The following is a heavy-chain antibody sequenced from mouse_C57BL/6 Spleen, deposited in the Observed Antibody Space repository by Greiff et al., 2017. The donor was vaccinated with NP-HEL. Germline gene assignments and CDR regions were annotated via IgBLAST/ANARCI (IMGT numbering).Heavy chain of an antibody. CDR3: ATIIYDGRYYAMDY. J-gene: IGHJ4*01. V-gene: IGHV2-9*01. Sequence: VKLVESGPGLVAPSQSLSITCTVSGFSLTSYGVDWVRQPPGKGLEWLGVIWGGGSTNYNSALMSRLSISKDNSKSQVFLKMNSLQTDDTAMYYCATIIYDGRYYAMDYWGQGTSVTVSS. CDR2: IWGGGST. CDR1: GFSLTSYG. D-gene: IGHD2-3*01.